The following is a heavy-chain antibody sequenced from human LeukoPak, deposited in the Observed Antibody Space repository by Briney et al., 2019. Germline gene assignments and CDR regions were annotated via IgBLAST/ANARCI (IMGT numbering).Heavy chain of an antibody. V-gene: IGHV3-21*01. J-gene: IGHJ4*02. CDR2: ISSSSSSYI. CDR3: AREGSSWSRFDY. Sequence: PGGSLRLSCAASGFTFSSYSMNWVRQAPGKGLEWVSSISSSSSSYIYYADSVKGRFTISRDNAKNSLYLQMNSLRAEDTAVYYCAREGSSWSRFDYWGQGTLVTVSS. CDR1: GFTFSSYS. D-gene: IGHD6-13*01.